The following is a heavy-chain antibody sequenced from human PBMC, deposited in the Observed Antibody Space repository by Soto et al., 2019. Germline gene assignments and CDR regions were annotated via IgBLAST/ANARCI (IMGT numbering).Heavy chain of an antibody. CDR3: ESGKTYYFDY. CDR2: ISGSGGST. V-gene: IGHV3-23*01. CDR1: GFTFSSYA. J-gene: IGHJ4*02. Sequence: EVQLLESGGGLVQPGGSLRLSCAASGFTFSSYAMSWVRQAPGKGLEWVSAISGSGGSTYYADSVKGRFTISRDNSKNALYLQMNSLRAEDTAVYYCESGKTYYFDYWGQGTLVTVSS.